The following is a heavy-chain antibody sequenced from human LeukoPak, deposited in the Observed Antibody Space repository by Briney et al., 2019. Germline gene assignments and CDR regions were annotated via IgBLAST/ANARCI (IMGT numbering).Heavy chain of an antibody. CDR3: ARDTYYYDSSGYYDAFDI. V-gene: IGHV4-59*01. Sequence: PSETLSLTCTVSGGSISSYYWSWIRQPPGKGLEWIGYIYYSGSTNYNPSLKSRVTISVDTSKNQFSLKLCSVTAADTAVYYCARDTYYYDSSGYYDAFDIWGQGTMVTVSS. CDR2: IYYSGST. CDR1: GGSISSYY. J-gene: IGHJ3*02. D-gene: IGHD3-22*01.